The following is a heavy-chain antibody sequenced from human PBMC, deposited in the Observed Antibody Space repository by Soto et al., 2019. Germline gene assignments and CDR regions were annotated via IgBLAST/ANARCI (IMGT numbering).Heavy chain of an antibody. D-gene: IGHD5-12*01. Sequence: GGSLRLSCAASGFTFSDYYMSWIRQAPGKGLEWVSYISSSGSTIYYADSVKGRFTTSRDNAKNSLYLQMNSLRAEDTAVYYCARDKYSGYDLDPIPRYYYYGMDVWGQGTTVTVSS. V-gene: IGHV3-11*01. CDR2: ISSSGSTI. CDR1: GFTFSDYY. CDR3: ARDKYSGYDLDPIPRYYYYGMDV. J-gene: IGHJ6*02.